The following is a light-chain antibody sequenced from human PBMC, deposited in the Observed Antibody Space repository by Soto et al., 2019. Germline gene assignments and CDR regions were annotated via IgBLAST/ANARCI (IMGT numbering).Light chain of an antibody. CDR1: QIINTW. Sequence: DIQMTQSPSSLSASVGDRVTITCRASQIINTWLAWYQQKPGKAPKLVIYRASNLVNGVPSRFSGSGSGTEFTLTSSSLQPDDFSIYYCQQYETYSGTFGPGTKVDL. CDR2: RAS. V-gene: IGKV1-5*03. J-gene: IGKJ3*01. CDR3: QQYETYSGT.